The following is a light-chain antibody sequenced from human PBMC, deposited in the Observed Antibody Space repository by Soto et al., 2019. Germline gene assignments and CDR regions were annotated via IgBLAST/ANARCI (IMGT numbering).Light chain of an antibody. J-gene: IGKJ4*01. Sequence: EIVLTQSPGTLSLSPGERATLSRRASQSVSHFLAWFQQKPGQAPRLLIYETSHRAPGTPARFSGSGSGTDFTLTISSLEAEDFALYFCQHRSSWPPTFGGGTKVDIK. CDR1: QSVSHF. CDR2: ETS. V-gene: IGKV3-11*01. CDR3: QHRSSWPPT.